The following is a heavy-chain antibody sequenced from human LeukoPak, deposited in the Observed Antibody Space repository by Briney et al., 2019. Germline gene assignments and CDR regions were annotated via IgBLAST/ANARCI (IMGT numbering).Heavy chain of an antibody. Sequence: GGSLRLSCAASGFIFRNYAMSWVRQAPGKGLEWVSPITGSGDSTYYADSVKGRFTISRDNSKNTLYVEMNTLRAEDTAVYYCARWGDYDILTGYYVSDFWGQGTLVTVSS. V-gene: IGHV3-23*01. CDR1: GFIFRNYA. J-gene: IGHJ4*02. D-gene: IGHD3-9*01. CDR3: ARWGDYDILTGYYVSDF. CDR2: ITGSGDST.